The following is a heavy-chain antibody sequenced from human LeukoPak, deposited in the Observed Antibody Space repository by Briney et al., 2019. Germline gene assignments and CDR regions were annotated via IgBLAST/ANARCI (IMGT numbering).Heavy chain of an antibody. V-gene: IGHV3-33*01. D-gene: IGHD1-26*01. CDR2: IWYDGSNK. CDR3: ARDGGELVSDY. J-gene: IGHJ4*02. CDR1: GFTFSSYV. Sequence: GGSLRLSCAASGFTFSSYVMHWVRQAPGKGLEWVAVIWYDGSNKYYADSVKGRFTISRDNSKNTLYLQMNSLRAEDTAVYYCARDGGELVSDYWGQGTLVTVSS.